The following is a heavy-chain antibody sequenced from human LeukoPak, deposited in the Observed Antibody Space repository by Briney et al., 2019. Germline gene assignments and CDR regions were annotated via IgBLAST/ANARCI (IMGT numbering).Heavy chain of an antibody. CDR3: ARAPGDYAHFDY. CDR2: INPNSGGT. V-gene: IGHV1-2*02. J-gene: IGHJ4*02. Sequence: ASVKVSCKASGYTFTGYYMHWVRQAPGQGLEWMGWINPNSGGTNYAQKFQGRVTMTRDTSISTAYMELSRLRSDDTAVYYCARAPGDYAHFDYWGQGTLVTVSS. D-gene: IGHD4-17*01. CDR1: GYTFTGYY.